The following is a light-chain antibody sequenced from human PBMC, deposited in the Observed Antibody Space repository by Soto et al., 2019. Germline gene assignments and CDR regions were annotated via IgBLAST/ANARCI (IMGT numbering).Light chain of an antibody. CDR2: GAS. V-gene: IGKV3-15*01. Sequence: ETVMTQSPATLSVSPGERATLSCRASQSVGSTLAWYQQKPGQAPRLLIYGASTRATGIPARFSGSGSGTEFTLTLSSLQSEDFAVYYCQQYNNWPLTFGGGTKVEIK. CDR3: QQYNNWPLT. CDR1: QSVGST. J-gene: IGKJ4*01.